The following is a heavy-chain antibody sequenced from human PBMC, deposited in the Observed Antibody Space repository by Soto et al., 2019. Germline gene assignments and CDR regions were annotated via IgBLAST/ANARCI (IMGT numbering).Heavy chain of an antibody. CDR2: IWYDGTNR. CDR3: ARESSSGRRDRIDY. Sequence: QVKLVESGGGVVQPGRSLRLSCAASGFTFSNHGMHWVRQAPGKGLERVTDIWYDGTNRFYADSVKGRFTISRDISENTVFLQMNSLRAEDTAVYYCARESSSGRRDRIDYWGQRTLVTVSS. D-gene: IGHD6-19*01. CDR1: GFTFSNHG. J-gene: IGHJ4*02. V-gene: IGHV3-33*01.